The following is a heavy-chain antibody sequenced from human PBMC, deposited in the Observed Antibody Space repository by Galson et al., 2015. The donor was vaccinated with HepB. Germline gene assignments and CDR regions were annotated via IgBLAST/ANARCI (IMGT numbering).Heavy chain of an antibody. D-gene: IGHD5-24*01. CDR3: ARDRTRDGYNYYYYYGMDV. CDR2: IKQDGSEK. Sequence: SLRLSCAASGFTFSSYWMSWVRQAPGKGLEWVANIKQDGSEKYYVDSVKGRFTISRDNAKNSLYLQMNSLRAEDTAVYYCARDRTRDGYNYYYYYGMDVWGQGTTVTVSS. CDR1: GFTFSSYW. V-gene: IGHV3-7*01. J-gene: IGHJ6*02.